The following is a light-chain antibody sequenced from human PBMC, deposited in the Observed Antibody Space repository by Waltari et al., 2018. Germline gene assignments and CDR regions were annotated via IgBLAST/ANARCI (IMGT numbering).Light chain of an antibody. CDR2: SLN. J-gene: IGLJ2*01. Sequence: QSVLTQPPSVSGAPGQRVTISCTGSSSNIGAGYDVHWYQQIPGTAPKLLIHSLNNRPSGVPDRFSASKSDTAASLAITGLQTEDEADYYCQSYDATLGGSLFGGGTKVTVL. CDR3: QSYDATLGGSL. V-gene: IGLV1-40*01. CDR1: SSNIGAGYD.